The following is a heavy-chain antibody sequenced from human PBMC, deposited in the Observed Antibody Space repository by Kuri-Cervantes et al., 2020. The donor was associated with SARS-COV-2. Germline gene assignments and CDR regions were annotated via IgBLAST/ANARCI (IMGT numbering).Heavy chain of an antibody. CDR2: INPNSGGT. D-gene: IGHD5-18*01. CDR1: GYTFTGYY. V-gene: IGHV1-2*02. J-gene: IGHJ4*02. Sequence: ASVKVSCKASGYTFTGYYMHWVRQAPGRGLEWMGWINPNSGGTNYAQKFQGRVTMTRDTSISTAYMELSRLRSDDTAVYYCARVELWPLINHFFDYWGQGTLVTVSS. CDR3: ARVELWPLINHFFDY.